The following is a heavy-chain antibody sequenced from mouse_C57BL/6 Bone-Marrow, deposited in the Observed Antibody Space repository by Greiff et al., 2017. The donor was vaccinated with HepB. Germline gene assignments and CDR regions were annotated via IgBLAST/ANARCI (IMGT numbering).Heavy chain of an antibody. J-gene: IGHJ1*03. CDR1: GFTFSSYA. CDR3: TRDYYGSPGWYFDV. V-gene: IGHV5-9-1*02. CDR2: ISSGGDYI. D-gene: IGHD1-1*01. Sequence: EVQLQESGEGLVKPGGSLKLSCAASGFTFSSYAMSWVRQTPEKRLEWVAYISSGGDYIYYADTVKGRFTISRHNARNTLYLQMSSLKSEDTAMYYCTRDYYGSPGWYFDVWGTGTTVTVSS.